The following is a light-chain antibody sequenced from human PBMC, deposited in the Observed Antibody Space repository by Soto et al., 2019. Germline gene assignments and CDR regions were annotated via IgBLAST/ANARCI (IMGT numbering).Light chain of an antibody. V-gene: IGKV3-15*01. CDR3: QQYNNWLIT. CDR2: GAS. J-gene: IGKJ5*01. CDR1: QSVSSN. Sequence: EIVMTQSPATLSASPGERATLSCRASQSVSSNLACYQQKPGQAPRLLIYGASTRATGIPARFSGSGSGTEFTLTISSLQSEDFAVYYCQQYNNWLITFGQGTRLEI.